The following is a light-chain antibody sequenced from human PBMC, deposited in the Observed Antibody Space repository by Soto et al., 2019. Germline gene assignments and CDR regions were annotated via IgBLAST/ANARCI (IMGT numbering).Light chain of an antibody. CDR3: QQFSSYPLS. J-gene: IGKJ4*01. CDR1: QTVSSSY. CDR2: XAS. Sequence: DIVLTQSPGTLSLSPGERATLSCRASQTVSSSYLAWYQQKPGQAPRLLXYXASNRATGIPARFCGGGYGTEFTLTISSLQSEDFAVYSCQQFSSYPLSFGGGTKVDIK. V-gene: IGKV3-20*01.